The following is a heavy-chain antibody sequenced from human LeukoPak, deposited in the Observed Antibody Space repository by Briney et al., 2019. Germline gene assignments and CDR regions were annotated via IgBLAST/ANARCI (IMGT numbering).Heavy chain of an antibody. J-gene: IGHJ4*02. D-gene: IGHD6-19*01. CDR1: GFTFSSCS. Sequence: GGSLRLSCAASGFTFSSCSMNWVRQAPGKGLEWVSFISSSSSYIYYADSVKGRFTISRDNAKNSLYLQMNSLRAEDTAVYYCAKALPRGWYGFFDYWGQGTLVTVSS. CDR3: AKALPRGWYGFFDY. V-gene: IGHV3-21*04. CDR2: ISSSSSYI.